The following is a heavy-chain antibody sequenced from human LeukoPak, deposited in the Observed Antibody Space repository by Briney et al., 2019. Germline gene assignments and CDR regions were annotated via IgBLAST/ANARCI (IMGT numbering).Heavy chain of an antibody. CDR2: MNPNSGNT. D-gene: IGHD2-2*02. CDR1: GYTFTSYD. CDR3: ARGGYCSSTSCYTRWFDP. V-gene: IGHV1-8*01. J-gene: IGHJ5*02. Sequence: GASVKVSCKASGYTFTSYDINWVRQATGQGLEWMGWMNPNSGNTGYAQKFQGRVTMTRNTSISTAYMELSSLRSEDTAVYYCARGGYCSSTSCYTRWFDPWGQGTLVTVSS.